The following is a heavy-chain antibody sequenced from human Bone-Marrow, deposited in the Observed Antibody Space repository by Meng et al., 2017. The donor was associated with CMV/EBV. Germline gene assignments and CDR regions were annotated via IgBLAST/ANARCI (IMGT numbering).Heavy chain of an antibody. CDR1: GFTFSSYE. V-gene: IGHV3-48*03. D-gene: IGHD3-3*01. Sequence: GESLKISCAASGFTFSSYEMNWVRQAPGKGLEWVSYISSSGSTIYYADSVKGRFTISRDNARNSLYLQMNSLRAEDTAVYHCARYRGVDFWSGYYSFDQWGQGTLVTVSS. CDR3: ARYRGVDFWSGYYSFDQ. J-gene: IGHJ4*02. CDR2: ISSSGSTI.